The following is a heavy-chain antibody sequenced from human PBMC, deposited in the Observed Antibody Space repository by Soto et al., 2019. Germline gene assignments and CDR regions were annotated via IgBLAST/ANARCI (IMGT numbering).Heavy chain of an antibody. J-gene: IGHJ4*02. CDR1: GFSITELS. Sequence: ASVEVSWKVSGFSITELSMHWVRQAPGKGLEWMGSFDPDDGEALYAQNFQGRVTMTEDTSTGTAYMELSSLRSEDTAIYYCGTLIDGYKEGGDYWGQGALVTVSS. D-gene: IGHD5-12*01. CDR3: GTLIDGYKEGGDY. CDR2: FDPDDGEA. V-gene: IGHV1-24*01.